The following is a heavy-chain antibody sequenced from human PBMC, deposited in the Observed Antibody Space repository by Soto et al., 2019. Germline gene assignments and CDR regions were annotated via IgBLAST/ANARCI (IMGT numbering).Heavy chain of an antibody. CDR3: AREPTPRRGIAAAKEPYYYYYGMGV. D-gene: IGHD6-13*01. CDR1: GCTFSSYA. Sequence: SLRLSCAASGCTFSSYAMHCVRQAPGKGLEWVAVISYDGSNKYYADSVKGRFTISRDNSKNTLYLQMNSLRAEDTAVYYCAREPTPRRGIAAAKEPYYYYYGMGVWGQGTTVTVYS. J-gene: IGHJ6*02. V-gene: IGHV3-30-3*01. CDR2: ISYDGSNK.